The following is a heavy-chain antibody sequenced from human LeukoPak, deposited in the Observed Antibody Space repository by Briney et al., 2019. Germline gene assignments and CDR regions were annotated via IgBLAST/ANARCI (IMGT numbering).Heavy chain of an antibody. V-gene: IGHV3-30*04. CDR1: GFTFSSYA. J-gene: IGHJ4*02. CDR2: ISYDGSNK. Sequence: PGRSLRLSCAASGFTFSSYAMHWVRQAPGKGLEWVAVISYDGSNKYYADSVKGRFTISRDNSMNTLYLQMNSLRAEDTAVYYCARGPKVRWPPYYFDYWGQGTLVTVSS. D-gene: IGHD4-23*01. CDR3: ARGPKVRWPPYYFDY.